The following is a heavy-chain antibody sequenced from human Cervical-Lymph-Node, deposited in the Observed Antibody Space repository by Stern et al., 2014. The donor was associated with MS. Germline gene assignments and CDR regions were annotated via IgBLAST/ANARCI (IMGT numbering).Heavy chain of an antibody. J-gene: IGHJ6*02. CDR3: ATGEMATKSYYYYGMDV. Sequence: QVQLQQSGAEVKKPGSSVKVSCKASGGTFSSYAISWVRQAPGKGLEWMGGIIPIFGTANYAQKFQGRVTITADESTSTAYMELSSLRSEDTAVYYCATGEMATKSYYYYGMDVWGQGTTVTVSS. V-gene: IGHV1-69*01. CDR2: IIPIFGTA. CDR1: GGTFSSYA. D-gene: IGHD5-24*01.